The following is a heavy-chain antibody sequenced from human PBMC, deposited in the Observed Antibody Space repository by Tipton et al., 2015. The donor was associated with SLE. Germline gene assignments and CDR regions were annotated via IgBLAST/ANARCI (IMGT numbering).Heavy chain of an antibody. CDR1: GFTFSSYA. D-gene: IGHD3-3*01. CDR3: ARDTSDYDFWSGLDY. CDR2: ISSNGSST. Sequence: GSLRLSCAASGFTFSSYAMHWVRQAPGKGLEYVSAISSNGSSTYYANSVKGRFTISRDNSKNTLYLQMGSLRAEDMAVYYCARDTSDYDFWSGLDYWGQGTLVTVSS. V-gene: IGHV3-64*01. J-gene: IGHJ4*02.